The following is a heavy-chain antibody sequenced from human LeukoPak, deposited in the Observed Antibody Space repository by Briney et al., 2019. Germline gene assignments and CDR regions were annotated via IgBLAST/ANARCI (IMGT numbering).Heavy chain of an antibody. J-gene: IGHJ4*02. CDR2: INHSGST. Sequence: PSETLSLTCAVYGGSFSGYYWSWIRQPPGKGLEWIGEINHSGSTNYNPSLKSRVTISVDTSKNQFSLKLSSVTAADTAVYYCARHTDYYGSGSYEGFDYWGQGALVTVSS. CDR1: GGSFSGYY. D-gene: IGHD3-10*01. V-gene: IGHV4-34*01. CDR3: ARHTDYYGSGSYEGFDY.